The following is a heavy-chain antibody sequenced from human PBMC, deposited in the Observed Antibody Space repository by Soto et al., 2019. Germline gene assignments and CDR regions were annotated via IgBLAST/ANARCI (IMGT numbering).Heavy chain of an antibody. V-gene: IGHV3-21*01. J-gene: IGHJ6*02. CDR1: GFTFRSYT. CDR3: ARDRGYDAHDYYYNAMDV. Sequence: GGSLRLSCVAAGFTFRSYTMDWVLQAPGKGLEWVSAIRGFSPYTFYADSVKGRFTISRDNAKTSLYLQMNRLRAEDTAVYYCARDRGYDAHDYYYNAMDVWGQGPMVTVSS. CDR2: IRGFSPYT. D-gene: IGHD2-15*01.